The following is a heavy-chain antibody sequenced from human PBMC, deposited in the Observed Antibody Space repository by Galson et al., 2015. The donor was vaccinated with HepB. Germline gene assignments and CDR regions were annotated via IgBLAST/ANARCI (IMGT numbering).Heavy chain of an antibody. D-gene: IGHD2/OR15-2a*01. J-gene: IGHJ4*02. CDR2: ISAYNGKT. Sequence: SVKVSCKASGFTFSSYSLTWVRQAPGQGLEWMGWISAYNGKTHFGQSVQGRLTLTTDTSTSTGYMELRNLKSDDTAVYYCARALTVLGEYYFDSWGQGTQATVSS. CDR3: ARALTVLGEYYFDS. V-gene: IGHV1-18*01. CDR1: GFTFSSYS.